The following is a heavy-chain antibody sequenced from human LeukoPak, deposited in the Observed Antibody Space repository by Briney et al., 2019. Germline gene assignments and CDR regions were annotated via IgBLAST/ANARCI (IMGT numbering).Heavy chain of an antibody. J-gene: IGHJ4*02. D-gene: IGHD3-10*01. CDR1: GFTFSSYA. Sequence: PGGSLRLSCAASGFTFSSYAMTWVRQAPGKGLEWVSAISGSGDITYYADSVKGRFTISRDNSKNTLYLQMDSLRAEDTAVYYCARESKESYGSSFYFWGQGTLVTVSS. CDR2: ISGSGDIT. CDR3: ARESKESYGSSFYF. V-gene: IGHV3-23*01.